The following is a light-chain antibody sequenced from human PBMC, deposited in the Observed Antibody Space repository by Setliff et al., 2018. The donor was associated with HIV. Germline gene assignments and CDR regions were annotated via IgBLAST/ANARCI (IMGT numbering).Light chain of an antibody. V-gene: IGLV2-18*02. J-gene: IGLJ1*01. CDR1: SSDVGSYNR. CDR2: EVS. Sequence: QSALTQPPSVSGSPGQSVTISCTGPSSDVGSYNRVSWYQQPPGTAPKLIIYEVSNRPSGVPDRFSGSKSGNTASLTISGLQAEDEALYYCSSYTSTSTLVFGTGTKVTVL. CDR3: SSYTSTSTLV.